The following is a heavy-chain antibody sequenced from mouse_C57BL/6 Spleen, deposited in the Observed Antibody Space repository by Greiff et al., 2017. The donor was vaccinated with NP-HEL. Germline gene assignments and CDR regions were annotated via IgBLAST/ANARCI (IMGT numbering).Heavy chain of an antibody. V-gene: IGHV1-64*01. CDR1: GYTFTSYW. D-gene: IGHD3-2*02. J-gene: IGHJ4*01. CDR3: ARDSSGDNYAMDY. CDR2: IHPNSGST. Sequence: QVQLQQPGAELVKPGASVKLSCKASGYTFTSYWMHWVKQRPGQGLEWIGMIHPNSGSTNYNEKFKSKATLTVDKSSSTAYMQLSSLTSEDSAVYYCARDSSGDNYAMDYWGQGTSVTVSS.